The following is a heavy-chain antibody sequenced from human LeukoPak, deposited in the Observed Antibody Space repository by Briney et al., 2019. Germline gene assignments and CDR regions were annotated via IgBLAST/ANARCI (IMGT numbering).Heavy chain of an antibody. CDR1: GDSVSSNSAA. CDR3: ARDTIKEYSSSSGYYYGMDV. Sequence: SQTLSLTCAISGDSVSSNSAAWNWIRQSPSRGLEWLGRTYYWSKWYNDYAVSVKSRITINPATSKNQFSLQLNSVTPEDTAVYYCARDTIKEYSSSSGYYYGMDVWGQGTTVTVSS. J-gene: IGHJ6*02. V-gene: IGHV6-1*01. D-gene: IGHD6-6*01. CDR2: TYYWSKWYN.